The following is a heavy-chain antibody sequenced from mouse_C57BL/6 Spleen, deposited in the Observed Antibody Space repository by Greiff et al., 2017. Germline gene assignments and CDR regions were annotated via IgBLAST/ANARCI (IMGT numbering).Heavy chain of an antibody. CDR1: GYTFTDYN. V-gene: IGHV1-18*01. CDR2: INPNNGGT. J-gene: IGHJ1*03. Sequence: EVQLQQSGPELVKPGASVKIPCKASGYTFTDYNMDWVKQSHGKSLEWIGDINPNNGGTIYNQKFKGKATLTVDKSSSTAYMELRILTSEDTAVYYCAREDYYGSSYGYFDVWGTGTTVTVSS. CDR3: AREDYYGSSYGYFDV. D-gene: IGHD1-1*01.